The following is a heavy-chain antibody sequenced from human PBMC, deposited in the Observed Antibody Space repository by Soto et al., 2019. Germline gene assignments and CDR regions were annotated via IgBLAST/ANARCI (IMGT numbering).Heavy chain of an antibody. CDR2: INWNGGST. V-gene: IGHV3-20*01. CDR3: ARDYRTEGPKRPGTH. J-gene: IGHJ4*02. Sequence: EVQLVESGGGVVRPGGSLRLPCAASGFTFDDYGMSWVRQAPGKGLEWVSGINWNGGSTGYADSVKGRFTISRDNAKNSLYLQMNSLRAEDTALYHCARDYRTEGPKRPGTHWGQGTLVTVSS. D-gene: IGHD3-10*01. CDR1: GFTFDDYG.